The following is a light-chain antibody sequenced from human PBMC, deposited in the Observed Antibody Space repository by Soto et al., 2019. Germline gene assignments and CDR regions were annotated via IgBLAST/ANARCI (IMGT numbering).Light chain of an antibody. CDR1: QSVSSSS. V-gene: IGKV3-20*01. Sequence: EIVLTQSPGTLSLSPGERATLSCRASQSVSSSSLAWYQQKRGQAPRLLIHDASSRATGIPDRFSGSGSGTDFTLTITPLEPEDFAVYFCQQYGSSPITFGQGRRLEIK. CDR3: QQYGSSPIT. CDR2: DAS. J-gene: IGKJ5*01.